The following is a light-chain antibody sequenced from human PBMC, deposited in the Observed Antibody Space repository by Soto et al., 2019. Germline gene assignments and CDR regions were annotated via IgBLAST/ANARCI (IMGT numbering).Light chain of an antibody. J-gene: IGKJ2*01. V-gene: IGKV3-20*01. CDR2: GAS. CDR3: QHYGNSTPYT. CDR1: QSVTSYY. Sequence: EIVLTQSPGTLCLSPGERATLSCRASQSVTSYYLACYQQKPGQPPRLLIYGASTRATGIPHRFSGSGSATEFTLPISGLEHEDFAVSFCQHYGNSTPYTFGQGTKLEIK.